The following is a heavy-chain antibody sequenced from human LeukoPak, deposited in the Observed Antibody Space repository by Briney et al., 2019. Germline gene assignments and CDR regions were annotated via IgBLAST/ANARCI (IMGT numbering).Heavy chain of an antibody. CDR3: ARHGEGTYYDSSGYYSNEYYFDY. CDR2: IYYSGST. D-gene: IGHD3-22*01. CDR1: GGSISIYY. V-gene: IGHV4-59*08. Sequence: SETLSLTCTVSGGSISIYYWSWIRQPPGKGLEWIGYIYYSGSTNYNPSLKSRVTISVDTSKNQFSLKLSSVTAADTAVYYCARHGEGTYYDSSGYYSNEYYFDYWGQGTLVTVSS. J-gene: IGHJ4*02.